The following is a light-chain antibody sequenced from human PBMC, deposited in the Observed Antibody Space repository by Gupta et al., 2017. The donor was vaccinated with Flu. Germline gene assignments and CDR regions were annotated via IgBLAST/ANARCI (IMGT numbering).Light chain of an antibody. CDR1: SSDVGGYNY. Sequence: SALTLPASVSGSPGQSITISCTGTSSDVGGYNYVSWYQQHPGKAPKLMIYEVSNRPSGVSNRFSVSKSGNTASLTISGLQAEDEADYYCSSYTSSSTLGVFGTGTKVTVL. J-gene: IGLJ1*01. V-gene: IGLV2-14*01. CDR3: SSYTSSSTLGV. CDR2: EVS.